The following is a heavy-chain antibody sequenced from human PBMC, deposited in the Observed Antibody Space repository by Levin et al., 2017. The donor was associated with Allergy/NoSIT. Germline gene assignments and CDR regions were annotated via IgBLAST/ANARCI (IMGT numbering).Heavy chain of an antibody. D-gene: IGHD1-26*01. CDR3: ARDKIVGATYFDY. CDR1: GFTFDSYW. V-gene: IGHV3-7*01. J-gene: IGHJ4*02. Sequence: LSLTCAASGFTFDSYWMSWVRQAPGKGLEWVANIKQDGSEKYYVDSVKGRFTISRDNAKNSLYLQMNGLRAEDTAVYYCARDKIVGATYFDYWGQGTLVTVSS. CDR2: IKQDGSEK.